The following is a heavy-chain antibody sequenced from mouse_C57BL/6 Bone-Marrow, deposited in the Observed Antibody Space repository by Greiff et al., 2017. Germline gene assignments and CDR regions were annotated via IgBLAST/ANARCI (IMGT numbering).Heavy chain of an antibody. J-gene: IGHJ2*01. CDR3: ARSHSPYYFDY. CDR2: IYPGAGDT. Sequence: VQLQQSGPELVKPGASVKISCKASGYAFSSSWMNWVKQRPGKGLEWIGRIYPGAGDTNYNGKFKGKATLTADKSSRTAYMQLSSLTSEDSAVYFCARSHSPYYFDYWGQGTTLTVSS. CDR1: GYAFSSSW. V-gene: IGHV1-82*01. D-gene: IGHD3-1*01.